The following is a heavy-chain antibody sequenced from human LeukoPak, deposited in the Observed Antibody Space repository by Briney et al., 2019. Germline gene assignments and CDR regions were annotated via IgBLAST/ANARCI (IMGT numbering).Heavy chain of an antibody. CDR2: IDSDGSGT. CDR3: STVEHF. D-gene: IGHD1/OR15-1a*01. Sequence: GGSLRLSCAASGFTFSSHWMHWVRQIPGKGLVWVSRIDSDGSGTSYADSVKGRFTISRDDVKNMLYLQMNSLRVEDTGLYYCSTVEHFWGQGTLVTVSS. CDR1: GFTFSSHW. J-gene: IGHJ4*02. V-gene: IGHV3-74*01.